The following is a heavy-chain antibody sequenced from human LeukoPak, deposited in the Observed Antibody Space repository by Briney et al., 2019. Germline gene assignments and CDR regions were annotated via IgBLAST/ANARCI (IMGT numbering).Heavy chain of an antibody. J-gene: IGHJ4*02. CDR1: VGSISTTSYY. CDR2: IYYGGST. Sequence: SETLSLTCTVSVGSISTTSYYWGWIRQPPGKGLEWIGSIYYGGSTYYSPSLKSRVTISLDTSKHQFSLKLSSVTAADTAVYYCARHSTVDSSSWLVLDYWGQGTLVTVSS. D-gene: IGHD6-13*01. CDR3: ARHSTVDSSSWLVLDY. V-gene: IGHV4-39*01.